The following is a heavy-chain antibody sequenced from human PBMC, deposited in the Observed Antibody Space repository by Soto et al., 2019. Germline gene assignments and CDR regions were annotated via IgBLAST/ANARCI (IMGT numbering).Heavy chain of an antibody. CDR3: ARDRGGRDFDC. CDR2: ISSSSSYI. D-gene: IGHD3-10*01. V-gene: IGHV3-21*01. J-gene: IGHJ4*02. Sequence: EVQLVESGGGLVRPGGSLRLSCAASGFTFSSYTMNWVRQAPGKGLEWVSSISSSSSYIYYADSVKGRFTISRDNAKNSLSLQMNSLRAEDTAVFYSARDRGGRDFDCWGQGTLVTVSS. CDR1: GFTFSSYT.